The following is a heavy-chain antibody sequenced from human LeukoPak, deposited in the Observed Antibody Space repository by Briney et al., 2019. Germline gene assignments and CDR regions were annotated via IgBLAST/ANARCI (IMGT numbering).Heavy chain of an antibody. CDR1: GGSINNYW. CDR3: ASSASHCSSTSCYSFDY. D-gene: IGHD2-2*02. CDR2: IYTSGST. Sequence: SETLSLTCSVSGGSINNYWWSWIRQPPGKGLEWIGYIYTSGSTNYNPSLKSRVTISVDTSKNQFSLKLSSVTAADTAVYYCASSASHCSSTSCYSFDYWGQGTLVTVSS. V-gene: IGHV4-4*09. J-gene: IGHJ4*02.